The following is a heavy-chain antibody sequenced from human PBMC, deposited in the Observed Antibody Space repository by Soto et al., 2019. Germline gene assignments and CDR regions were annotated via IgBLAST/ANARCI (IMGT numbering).Heavy chain of an antibody. J-gene: IGHJ4*02. Sequence: QVQLVQSGGGVVQPGRSLRLSCAASGFNFNTYFMHWVRQAPGKGLEWVAMIFPNGRDKEYADSVKGRFTISSDNSNNRMYVQMASLRPEATAVYYCARDDEHGSKCDLAYWGQGALVTVSS. V-gene: IGHV3-30*13. CDR2: IFPNGRDK. CDR3: ARDDEHGSKCDLAY. D-gene: IGHD1-26*01. CDR1: GFNFNTYF.